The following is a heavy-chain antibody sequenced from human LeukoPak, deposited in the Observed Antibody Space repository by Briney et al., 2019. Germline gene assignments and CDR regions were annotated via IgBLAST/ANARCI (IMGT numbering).Heavy chain of an antibody. CDR1: GFTFSSYA. V-gene: IGHV3-7*03. CDR3: ARVPSWSAAAGD. D-gene: IGHD6-13*01. J-gene: IGHJ4*02. Sequence: PGRSLRLSCLASGFTFSSYAMSWVRQAPGKGLEWVANIKQDGSEKYYVDSVKGRFTISRDNAKNSLYLQMNSLRAEDTAVYYCARVPSWSAAAGDWGQGTLVTVSS. CDR2: IKQDGSEK.